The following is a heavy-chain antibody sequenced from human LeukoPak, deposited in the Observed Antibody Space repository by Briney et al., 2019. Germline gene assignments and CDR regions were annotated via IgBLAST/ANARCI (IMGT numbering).Heavy chain of an antibody. Sequence: GRSLRLSCAASGFTFSGYAMHWVRQAPGKGLEWVAVISTDGRDKHNADSVKGRFTISRDNSKNTLYVQMTSLTAEDTAIYCCARDMRAAADYYFDYWGQGTPVIVSS. CDR1: GFTFSGYA. J-gene: IGHJ4*02. CDR3: ARDMRAAADYYFDY. V-gene: IGHV3-30*04. D-gene: IGHD6-13*01. CDR2: ISTDGRDK.